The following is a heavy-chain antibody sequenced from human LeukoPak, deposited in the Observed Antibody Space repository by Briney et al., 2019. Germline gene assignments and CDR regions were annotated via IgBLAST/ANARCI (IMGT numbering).Heavy chain of an antibody. CDR1: GFTFSSYS. D-gene: IGHD6-25*01. CDR3: ARDEIPSGT. J-gene: IGHJ3*01. Sequence: GGSLRLSCAASGFTFSSYSMNWVRQAPGKGLEWVSAISGSGRNTYYADSVKGRFTISRDNSRSTVDLQMNSLRVEDTGIYYCARDEIPSGTWGQGTMVIVSS. CDR2: ISGSGRNT. V-gene: IGHV3-23*01.